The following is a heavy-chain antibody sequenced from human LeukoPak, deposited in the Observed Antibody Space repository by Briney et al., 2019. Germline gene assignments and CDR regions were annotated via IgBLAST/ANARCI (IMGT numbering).Heavy chain of an antibody. CDR2: ICPGDSDT. J-gene: IGHJ4*02. D-gene: IGHD6-19*01. CDR1: GYTFTNYW. CDR3: ASVLYSSDWLYYFDY. Sequence: GESLLTYCKGSGYTFTNYWIGWVRQMPPRGGEGMAIICPGDSDTTYDPAFQGQVTYSVDKSVSTGYLQWSSLKASDTAMYYCASVLYSSDWLYYFDYWGQGTLVTVSS. V-gene: IGHV5-51*01.